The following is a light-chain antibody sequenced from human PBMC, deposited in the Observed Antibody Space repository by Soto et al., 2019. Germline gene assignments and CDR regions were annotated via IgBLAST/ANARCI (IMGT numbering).Light chain of an antibody. J-gene: IGLJ2*01. CDR1: SSDIGGYNH. V-gene: IGLV2-14*03. CDR3: SSYTSSSTVV. Sequence: QSALTQPASVSGSPGQSITISCTGTSSDIGGYNHVSWHQQHPGKAPKLKIYDVSNRPSGVSNRFSGSKSGNTASLTISGLQAEDEAHYYCSSYTSSSTVVFGGGTKVTVL. CDR2: DVS.